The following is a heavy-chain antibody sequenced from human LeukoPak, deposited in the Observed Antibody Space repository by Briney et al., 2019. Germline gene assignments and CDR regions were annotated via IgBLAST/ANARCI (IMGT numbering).Heavy chain of an antibody. CDR1: GYTFTDYY. J-gene: IGHJ4*02. Sequence: SVKVSCKASGYTFTDYYMHWVRQAPGQGLEWMGRIIPILGIANYAQKFQGRVTITADKSTSTAYMELSSLRSEDTAVYYCARNTYYYDSSGYYYEDFDYWGQGTLVTVSS. CDR3: ARNTYYYDSSGYYYEDFDY. CDR2: IIPILGIA. V-gene: IGHV1-69*02. D-gene: IGHD3-22*01.